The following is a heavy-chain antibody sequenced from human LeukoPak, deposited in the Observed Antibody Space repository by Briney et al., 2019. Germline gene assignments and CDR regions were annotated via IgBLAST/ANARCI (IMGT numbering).Heavy chain of an antibody. Sequence: PSETLSLTCTVSGGSISSGDYCWSWIRQPPGKGLEWIGYIYYSGSTYYNPSLKSRVTISVDTSKNQFSLKLSSVTAADTAVYYCAREGYDSSALGYWGQGTLVTVSS. CDR2: IYYSGST. CDR1: GGSISSGDYC. CDR3: AREGYDSSALGY. J-gene: IGHJ4*02. D-gene: IGHD3-22*01. V-gene: IGHV4-30-4*01.